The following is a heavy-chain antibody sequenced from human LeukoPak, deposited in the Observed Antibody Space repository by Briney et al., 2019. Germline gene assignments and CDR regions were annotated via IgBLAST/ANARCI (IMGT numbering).Heavy chain of an antibody. J-gene: IGHJ4*02. CDR3: AKGRQWLGYYFDY. Sequence: GGSLRLSCAASGFTFDDYTMHWVRQAPGKGLEWVSPISWDGGSTYYADSVKGRFTISRDNSKNSLYLQMNSLRTEDTALYYCAKGRQWLGYYFDYWGQGTLVTVSS. V-gene: IGHV3-43*01. CDR2: ISWDGGST. CDR1: GFTFDDYT. D-gene: IGHD6-19*01.